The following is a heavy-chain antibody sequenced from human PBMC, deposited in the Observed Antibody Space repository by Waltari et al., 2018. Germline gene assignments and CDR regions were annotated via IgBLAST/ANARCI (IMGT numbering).Heavy chain of an antibody. J-gene: IGHJ4*02. CDR2: MNPNRCNT. Sequence: QVQLVQSGAEVKKPGASVKVSCKASGYTFTSYDINWVRQANGQGLELMGWMNPNRCNTGYAQKFQGRVTITRNTSISTAYMELSSLRSEDTAVYYCARDAELRSFDYWGQGTLVTVSS. D-gene: IGHD4-17*01. CDR3: ARDAELRSFDY. V-gene: IGHV1-8*03. CDR1: GYTFTSYD.